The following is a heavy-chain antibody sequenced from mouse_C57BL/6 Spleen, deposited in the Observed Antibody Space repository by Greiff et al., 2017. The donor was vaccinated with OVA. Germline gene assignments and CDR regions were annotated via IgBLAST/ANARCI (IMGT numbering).Heavy chain of an antibody. D-gene: IGHD2-5*01. Sequence: EVKVVESGGGLVKPGGSLKLSCAASGFTFSDYGMHWVRQAPEKGLEWVAYISSGSSTIYYADTVKGRFTISRDNAKNTLFLQMTSLRSEDTAMYYCARTSNLYYFDYWGQGTTRTVSS. CDR3: ARTSNLYYFDY. CDR2: ISSGSSTI. J-gene: IGHJ2*01. V-gene: IGHV5-17*01. CDR1: GFTFSDYG.